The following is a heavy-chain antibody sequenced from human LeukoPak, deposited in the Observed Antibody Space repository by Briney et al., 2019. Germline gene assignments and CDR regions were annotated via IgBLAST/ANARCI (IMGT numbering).Heavy chain of an antibody. CDR2: IYTSGST. D-gene: IGHD6-13*01. CDR1: GASFSSGSFY. V-gene: IGHV4-39*07. J-gene: IGHJ4*02. CDR3: ARGIEQQLVDY. Sequence: TSETLSLTCTVSGASFSSGSFYWGWIRQPPGKGLEWIGRIYTSGSTNYNPSLKSRVTMSVDTSKNQFSLKLSSVTAADTAVYYCARGIEQQLVDYWGQGTLVTVSS.